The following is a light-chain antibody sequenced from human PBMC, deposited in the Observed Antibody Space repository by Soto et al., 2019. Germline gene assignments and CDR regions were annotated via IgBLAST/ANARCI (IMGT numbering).Light chain of an antibody. V-gene: IGKV1-8*01. J-gene: IGKJ5*01. CDR3: QQRFSTPIT. CDR2: AAY. CDR1: QGISSY. Sequence: AIRMTQSPSSLSASTGDRVTLTCRASQGISSYLAWYQQKPGQAPKLLIYAAYNLQSGVPSRFSGSGSGTDFTLTLSCLQSEDCATYDCQQRFSTPITFGQGTRLEIK.